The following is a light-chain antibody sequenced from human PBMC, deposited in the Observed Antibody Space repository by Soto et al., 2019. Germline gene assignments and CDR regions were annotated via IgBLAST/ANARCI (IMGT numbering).Light chain of an antibody. CDR1: QSVSSY. CDR3: QTYDSWPL. V-gene: IGKV3-11*01. CDR2: DAS. J-gene: IGKJ5*01. Sequence: ETVWTQSPATRSLSPGERANLSCRASQSVSSYLVWYPQKPGQAPRLLIYDASNRATGIPARFSGSGSGTEFTLTISGLKSEDFAVEYCQTYDSWPLFGQGTRLEIK.